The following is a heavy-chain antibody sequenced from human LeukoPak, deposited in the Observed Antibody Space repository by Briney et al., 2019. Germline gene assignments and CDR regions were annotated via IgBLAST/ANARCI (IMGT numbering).Heavy chain of an antibody. V-gene: IGHV1-8*01. D-gene: IGHD3-3*01. J-gene: IGHJ6*02. Sequence: GASVKVSCKASGCTFTSYDINWVRQATGQGLEWMGWMNPNSGNTGYAQKFQGRVTMTRNTSISTAYMELSSLRSDDTAVYYCARAQIFGVVTYYYYGMDVWGQGTTVTVSS. CDR2: MNPNSGNT. CDR1: GCTFTSYD. CDR3: ARAQIFGVVTYYYYGMDV.